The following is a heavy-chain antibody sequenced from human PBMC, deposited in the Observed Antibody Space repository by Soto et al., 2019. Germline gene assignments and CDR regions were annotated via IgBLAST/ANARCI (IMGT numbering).Heavy chain of an antibody. V-gene: IGHV1-46*01. CDR3: ARDRATVTTGPLYGMDV. Sequence: QVQLVQSGAEVKKPGASVKVSCKASGYTFTSYYMHWVRQAPGQGLEWMGIINPSGGSTSYAQKFQGRVTMTRDTSTSTVYMELSSLRSEDTAVYYCARDRATVTTGPLYGMDVWGQGTTVTVSS. CDR2: INPSGGST. D-gene: IGHD4-4*01. J-gene: IGHJ6*02. CDR1: GYTFTSYY.